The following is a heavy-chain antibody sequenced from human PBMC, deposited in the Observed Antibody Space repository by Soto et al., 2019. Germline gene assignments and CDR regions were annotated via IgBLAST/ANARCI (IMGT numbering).Heavy chain of an antibody. Sequence: SETLSLTCSVSGGSISSSIYYWGWIRQPPGKGLEWIGSIYYSGSTYYNPSLKSRVTISVDTSKNQFSLKLSSVTAADTAVYYCARQGEGYYYDSSGYYAFDIWGQGPMVT. J-gene: IGHJ3*02. CDR1: GGSISSSIYY. CDR3: ARQGEGYYYDSSGYYAFDI. V-gene: IGHV4-39*01. D-gene: IGHD3-22*01. CDR2: IYYSGST.